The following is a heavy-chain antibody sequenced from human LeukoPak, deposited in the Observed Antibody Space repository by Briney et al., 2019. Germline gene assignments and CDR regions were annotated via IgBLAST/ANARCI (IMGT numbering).Heavy chain of an antibody. CDR2: IYYSGST. D-gene: IGHD6-19*01. CDR3: ARGDSSGPYNWFDP. J-gene: IGHJ5*02. V-gene: IGHV4-38-2*02. Sequence: SETLSLTCTVSGYSISSGYYWGWIRQPPGKGLEWIGSIYYSGSTYYNPSLKSRVTISVDTSKNQFSLKLSSVTAADTAVYYCARGDSSGPYNWFDPWGQGTLVTVSS. CDR1: GYSISSGYY.